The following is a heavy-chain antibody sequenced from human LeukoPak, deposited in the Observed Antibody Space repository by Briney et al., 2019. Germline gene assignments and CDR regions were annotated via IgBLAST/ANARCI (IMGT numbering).Heavy chain of an antibody. CDR2: INSDGSST. CDR3: VTAVTGTPY. D-gene: IGHD6-19*01. V-gene: IGHV3-74*01. Sequence: GGSLRLSCAASGSTFSNYVMNWVRQAPGKGLEWVSGINSDGSSTSYADSVKGRFTISRGNAKNTLDLQMNSLRAEDTAVYYCVTAVTGTPYWGQGTLVTVSS. J-gene: IGHJ4*02. CDR1: GSTFSNYV.